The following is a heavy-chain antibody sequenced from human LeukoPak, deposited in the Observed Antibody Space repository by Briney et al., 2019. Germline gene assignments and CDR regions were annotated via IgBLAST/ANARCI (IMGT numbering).Heavy chain of an antibody. CDR2: ISGSGGST. CDR3: AKDGVNVLRYFDWLPIDY. Sequence: GGSLRLSCAASGFTFSSYGMSWVRQAPGKGLEWVSAISGSGGSTYYADSVKGRFTISRDNSKNTLYLQMNSLRVEDTAVYYCAKDGVNVLRYFDWLPIDYWGQGTLVTVSS. V-gene: IGHV3-23*01. CDR1: GFTFSSYG. D-gene: IGHD3-9*01. J-gene: IGHJ4*02.